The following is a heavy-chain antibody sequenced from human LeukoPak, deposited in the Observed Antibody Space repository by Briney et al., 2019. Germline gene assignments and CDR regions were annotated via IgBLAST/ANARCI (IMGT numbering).Heavy chain of an antibody. D-gene: IGHD3-10*01. J-gene: IGHJ3*02. V-gene: IGHV3-15*01. CDR2: VTSKADDGTT. Sequence: GGSLRLSCEASGFTFTNTWMSWVRQAPGKGLEWVGRVTSKADDGTTDYAAPVQGRFTISRDDSKNTLSLQMNSLKTEDTAVYYCATEGGSGSYYGDDAFDMWGQGTMVTV. CDR1: GFTFTNTW. CDR3: ATEGGSGSYYGDDAFDM.